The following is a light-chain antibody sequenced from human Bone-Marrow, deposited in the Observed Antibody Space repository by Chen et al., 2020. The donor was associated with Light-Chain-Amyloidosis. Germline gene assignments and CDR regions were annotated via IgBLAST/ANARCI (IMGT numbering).Light chain of an antibody. CDR1: QTISSNY. J-gene: IGKJ4*01. CDR3: QQYGTSPLT. CDR2: GSS. Sequence: EIVLTQSPGTLSLSPGEGANLSCRASQTISSNYLTWYQHKFGQAPRLLIYGSSSRATGIPDRFTGSGSGTDFTLTINRLDPEDFAMYYCQQYGTSPLTFGGGTKVEIK. V-gene: IGKV3-20*01.